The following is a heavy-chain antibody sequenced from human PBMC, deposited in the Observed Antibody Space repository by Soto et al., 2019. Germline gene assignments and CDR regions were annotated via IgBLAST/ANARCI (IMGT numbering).Heavy chain of an antibody. CDR2: IYYSGST. J-gene: IGHJ4*02. D-gene: IGHD2-15*01. CDR3: EVVAATFDY. V-gene: IGHV4-39*01. Sequence: QLQLQESGPGLVKPSETLSLTCTVSGGSISSSSYYWGWIRQPPGKGLEWIGSIYYSGSTYYNPSLKSRVPISVDTSKTQFYLKLSSVTAADTAVYYCEVVAATFDYWGQGTLVTVSS. CDR1: GGSISSSSYY.